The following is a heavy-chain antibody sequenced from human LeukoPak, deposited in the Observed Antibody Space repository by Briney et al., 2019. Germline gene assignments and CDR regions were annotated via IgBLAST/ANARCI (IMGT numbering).Heavy chain of an antibody. J-gene: IGHJ4*02. Sequence: GGSLRLSCAASGFTFDDYAMRWGREAPGKGREWVSLISGEGGSTYYADSVKGRFTISRDNSKNSLYLQMNSLRTEDTALYYCAKDIIPSIAAAGTLFDYWGQGTLVTVSS. CDR2: ISGEGGST. CDR1: GFTFDDYA. D-gene: IGHD6-13*01. V-gene: IGHV3-43*02. CDR3: AKDIIPSIAAAGTLFDY.